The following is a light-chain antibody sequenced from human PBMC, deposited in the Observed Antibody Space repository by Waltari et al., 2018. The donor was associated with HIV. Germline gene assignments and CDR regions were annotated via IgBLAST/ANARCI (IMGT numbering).Light chain of an antibody. V-gene: IGLV2-14*03. CDR1: SSDVGRYNY. J-gene: IGLJ2*01. CDR3: SSYTSSRTVV. CDR2: DVS. Sequence: QSALTHPASVSGSPGQSITLSCTGASSDVGRYNYVSWYQHHPGKAPKLIIYDVSNRPSGVSNRFYGSKSGATASLTISGLQAEDEADYYCSSYTSSRTVVFGGGTKLTV.